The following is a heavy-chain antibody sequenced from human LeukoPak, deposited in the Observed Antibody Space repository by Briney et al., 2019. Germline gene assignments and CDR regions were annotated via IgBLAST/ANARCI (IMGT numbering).Heavy chain of an antibody. CDR2: ISSGSTYV. D-gene: IGHD6-6*01. V-gene: IGHV3-21*01. J-gene: IGHJ3*02. CDR1: GFTFSSYS. CDR3: GRVGGRSKAAKGDAFDI. Sequence: GGSLRLSCAASGFTFSSYSMNWVRQAPGKGLEWVSSISSGSTYVYYADSVQGRFTISRDNAQSSMYLQMYSLRAEDTAVYYCGRVGGRSKAAKGDAFDIWGKGTMVVVSS.